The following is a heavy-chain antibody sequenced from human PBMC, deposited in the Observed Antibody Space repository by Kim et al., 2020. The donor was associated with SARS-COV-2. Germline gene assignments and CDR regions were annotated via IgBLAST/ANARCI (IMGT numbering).Heavy chain of an antibody. V-gene: IGHV4-39*01. CDR3: ARVGAYYYGSGSNRENWFDP. D-gene: IGHD3-10*01. CDR2: IYYSGST. J-gene: IGHJ5*02. Sequence: SETLSLTCTVSGGSISSSSYYWGWIRQPPGKGLEWIGSIYYSGSTYYNPSLKSRVTISVDTSKNQFSLKLSSVTAADTAVYYCARVGAYYYGSGSNRENWFDPWGQGTLVTVSS. CDR1: GGSISSSSYY.